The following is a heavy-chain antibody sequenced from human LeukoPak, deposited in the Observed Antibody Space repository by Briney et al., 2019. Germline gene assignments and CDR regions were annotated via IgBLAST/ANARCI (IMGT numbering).Heavy chain of an antibody. D-gene: IGHD6-19*01. CDR2: IYYSGST. CDR1: GGSISSYY. Sequence: KSSETLSLTCTVSGGSISSYYWSWIRQPPGKGLEWIGYIYYSGSTNYNPSLKSRVTISVDTSKNQFSLKLSSVTAADTAVYYCARESDTYRGSGDGAFDIWGQGTMVTVSS. CDR3: ARESDTYRGSGDGAFDI. V-gene: IGHV4-59*01. J-gene: IGHJ3*02.